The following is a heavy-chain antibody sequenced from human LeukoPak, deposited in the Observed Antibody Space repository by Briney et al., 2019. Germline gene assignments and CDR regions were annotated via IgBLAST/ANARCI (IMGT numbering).Heavy chain of an antibody. CDR3: VSEYHGGYFDF. CDR1: GYIFTSYY. D-gene: IGHD3-16*01. J-gene: IGHJ4*02. Sequence: ASVKVSCKASGYIFTSYYMHWVRQAPGQGLEWLGVVYPTAGTSDPAQRFRARITLSDDTSTSTAYMELRSLKSEDTAIYFCVSEYHGGYFDFSGQGTLVTVSS. CDR2: VYPTAGTS. V-gene: IGHV1-46*03.